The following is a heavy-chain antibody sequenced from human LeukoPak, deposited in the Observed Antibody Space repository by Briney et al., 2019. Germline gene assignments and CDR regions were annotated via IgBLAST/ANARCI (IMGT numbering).Heavy chain of an antibody. CDR2: IIPIFGIA. CDR1: GGTFSSYA. D-gene: IGHD7-27*01. CDR3: ASPWGSPTSYGMDV. V-gene: IGHV1-69*04. J-gene: IGHJ6*02. Sequence: SVKVSCKASGGTFSSYAISWVRQAPGQGLEWMGSIIPIFGIANYAQKFQGRVTITADKSTSTAYMELSSLRSEDTAVYYCASPWGSPTSYGMDVWGQGTTVTVSS.